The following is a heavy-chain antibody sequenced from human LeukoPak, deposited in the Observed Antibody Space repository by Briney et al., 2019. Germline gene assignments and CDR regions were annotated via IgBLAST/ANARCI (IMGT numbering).Heavy chain of an antibody. Sequence: GRSLRLSCAASGFTLDDYAMHWVRQPPGKGLEWASGISWNSETLGYADSVKGRFTISRDNAKNSLYLQMNSLRADDTALYYCAKGSGITLVRDLDYWGQGTLVTVSS. V-gene: IGHV3-9*01. J-gene: IGHJ4*02. CDR3: AKGSGITLVRDLDY. D-gene: IGHD3-10*01. CDR1: GFTLDDYA. CDR2: ISWNSETL.